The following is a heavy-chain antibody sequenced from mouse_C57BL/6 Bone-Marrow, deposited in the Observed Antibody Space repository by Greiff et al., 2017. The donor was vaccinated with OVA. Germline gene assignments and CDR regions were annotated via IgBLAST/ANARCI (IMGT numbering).Heavy chain of an antibody. Sequence: VQLQQSGAELVRPGASVTLSCKASGYTFTDYEMHWVKQTPVHGLEWIGAIDPENGGTAYNQKFKGKAILTADKSSSTTYMELRSLTSEDSAVYYCTRGDGSSWFAYWGQGTLVTVSA. CDR2: IDPENGGT. V-gene: IGHV1-15*01. J-gene: IGHJ3*01. CDR3: TRGDGSSWFAY. CDR1: GYTFTDYE. D-gene: IGHD1-1*01.